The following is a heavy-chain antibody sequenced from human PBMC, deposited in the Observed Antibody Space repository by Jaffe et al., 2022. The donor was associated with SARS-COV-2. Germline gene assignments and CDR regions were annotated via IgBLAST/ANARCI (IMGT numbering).Heavy chain of an antibody. V-gene: IGHV1-18*01. Sequence: QVQLVQSGAEVKKPGASVKVSCKASGYTFTSYGISWVRQAPGQGLEWMGWISAYNGNTNYAQKLQGRVTMTTDTSTSTAYMELRSLRSDDTAVYYCARGSLPDWRNWDYSTPNDAFDIWGQGTMVTVSS. CDR3: ARGSLPDWRNWDYSTPNDAFDI. D-gene: IGHD4-4*01. CDR2: ISAYNGNT. J-gene: IGHJ3*02. CDR1: GYTFTSYG.